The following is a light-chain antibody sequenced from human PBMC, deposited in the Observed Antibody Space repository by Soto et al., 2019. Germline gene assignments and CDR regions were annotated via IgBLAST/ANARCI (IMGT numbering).Light chain of an antibody. CDR3: QQYNSYSRT. Sequence: GERATLSCRASQTVRNNYLAWYQQKPGKAPKLLIYKASSLESGVPSRFSGSGSGTEFTLTISSLQPDDFATYYCQQYNSYSRTFGQGTTGDIK. CDR2: KAS. CDR1: QTVRNNY. V-gene: IGKV1-5*03. J-gene: IGKJ1*01.